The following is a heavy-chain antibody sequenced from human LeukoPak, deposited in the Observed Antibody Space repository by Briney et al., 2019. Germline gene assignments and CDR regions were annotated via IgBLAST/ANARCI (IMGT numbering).Heavy chain of an antibody. J-gene: IGHJ4*02. CDR1: GFTFSSYE. D-gene: IGHD2-15*01. Sequence: GGSLRLSCAASGFTFSSYEMNWVRQAPGKGLEWVSYISSSGSTIYYADSVKGRFTISRDNAKNSLYLQMNSLRAEDTAVYYCARDPSWWSDVGSYWGQGTLVTVSS. CDR2: ISSSGSTI. CDR3: ARDPSWWSDVGSY. V-gene: IGHV3-48*03.